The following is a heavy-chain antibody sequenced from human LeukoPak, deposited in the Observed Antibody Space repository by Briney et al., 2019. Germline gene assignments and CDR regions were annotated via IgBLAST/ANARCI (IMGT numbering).Heavy chain of an antibody. CDR2: ISWNSGSI. D-gene: IGHD3-22*01. CDR1: GFTFDDYA. CDR3: ARGGGDYYDSSGYYYEKIWFDP. V-gene: IGHV3-9*01. Sequence: GRSLRLSCAASGFTFDDYAMHWVRQAPGKGLEWVSGISWNSGSIGYADSVKGRFTISRDNAKNSLYLQMNSLRAEDTAVYYCARGGGDYYDSSGYYYEKIWFDPWGQGTLVTVSS. J-gene: IGHJ5*02.